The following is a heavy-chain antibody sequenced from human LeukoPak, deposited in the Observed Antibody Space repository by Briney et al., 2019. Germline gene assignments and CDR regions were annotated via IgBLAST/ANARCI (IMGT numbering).Heavy chain of an antibody. D-gene: IGHD6-13*01. CDR2: INPNSGGT. Sequence: ASVKVSCKASGYTFTGYYMHWVRQAPGQGLEWMGWINPNSGGTNYAQKFQGRVTMTRDTSISTAYMELSRLRPDDTAVYYCARDRSSSWYSPQLAWGQGTLVTVSS. V-gene: IGHV1-2*02. CDR3: ARDRSSSWYSPQLA. J-gene: IGHJ5*02. CDR1: GYTFTGYY.